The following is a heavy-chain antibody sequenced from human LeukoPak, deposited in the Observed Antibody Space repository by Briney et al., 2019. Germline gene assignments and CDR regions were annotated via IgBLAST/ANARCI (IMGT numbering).Heavy chain of an antibody. CDR2: IYYSGST. J-gene: IGHJ3*02. CDR1: GGSISCGGYY. V-gene: IGHV4-31*03. Sequence: SETLSLTCTVSGGSISCGGYYWSWIRQHPGKGLEWIGYIYYSGSTYYNPSLKSRVTISVDTSKNQFSLKLSSVTAADTAVYYCARGERWLQLGDAFDIWGQGTMVTVSS. D-gene: IGHD5-24*01. CDR3: ARGERWLQLGDAFDI.